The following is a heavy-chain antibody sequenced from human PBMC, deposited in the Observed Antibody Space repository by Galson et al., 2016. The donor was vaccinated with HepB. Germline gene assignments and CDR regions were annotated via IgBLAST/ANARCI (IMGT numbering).Heavy chain of an antibody. CDR2: IRSKPNNYAT. D-gene: IGHD3-22*01. V-gene: IGHV3-73*01. J-gene: IGHJ4*02. CDR1: GFTFSGSA. CDR3: TRRTYYDDRSGYSPFDY. Sequence: SLRLSCAASGFTFSGSAIHWVRQASGKGLEWVGRIRSKPNNYATAYAASVKGRFTVSRDDSKNTVYLQMNSLKTEDTAVYHCTRRTYYDDRSGYSPFDYWGQGTRVTVSS.